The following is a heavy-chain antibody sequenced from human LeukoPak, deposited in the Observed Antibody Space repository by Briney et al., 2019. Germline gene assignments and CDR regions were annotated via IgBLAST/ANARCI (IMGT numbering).Heavy chain of an antibody. D-gene: IGHD3-22*01. V-gene: IGHV7-4-1*02. Sequence: ASVKVSCKASGYTFTSYVMNWVRQAPRQGLEWMGWINSNTGTPAYAQGFTGRFVFSLDTSVSTAYLQINSLKAEDTAVYYCARNSYDDAFDIWGQGTMVTVSS. CDR1: GYTFTSYV. CDR2: INSNTGTP. CDR3: ARNSYDDAFDI. J-gene: IGHJ3*02.